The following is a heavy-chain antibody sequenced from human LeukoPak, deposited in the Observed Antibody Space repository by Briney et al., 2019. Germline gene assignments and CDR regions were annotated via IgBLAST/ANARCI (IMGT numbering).Heavy chain of an antibody. D-gene: IGHD2-2*01. CDR2: INHSGST. V-gene: IGHV4-34*01. Sequence: ASETLSLTCAVYGGSFSGYYWSWIRQPPGKGPEWIGEINHSGSTNYNPSLKSRVTISVDTSKNQFSLKLSSVTAADTAVYYCARGEIVVVPAANMEHYYYYGMDVWGQGTTVTVSS. CDR3: ARGEIVVVPAANMEHYYYYGMDV. J-gene: IGHJ6*02. CDR1: GGSFSGYY.